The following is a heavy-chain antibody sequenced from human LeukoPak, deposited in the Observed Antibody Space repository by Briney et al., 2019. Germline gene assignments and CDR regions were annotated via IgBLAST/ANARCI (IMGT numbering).Heavy chain of an antibody. D-gene: IGHD2-15*01. J-gene: IGHJ5*02. CDR1: GFTFSSYE. CDR2: ISSSGSTI. V-gene: IGHV3-48*03. CDR3: AREVGHCSGGSCYSQGSFDP. Sequence: PGGSLRLSCAASGFTFSSYEMNWVRQAPGKGLEWVSYISSSGSTIYYADSVKGRFTISRDNAKNSLYLQMNSLRAEDTAVYYCAREVGHCSGGSCYSQGSFDPWGQGTLVTVSS.